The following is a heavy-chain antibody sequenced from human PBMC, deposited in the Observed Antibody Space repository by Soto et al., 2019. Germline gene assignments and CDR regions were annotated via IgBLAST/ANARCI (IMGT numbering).Heavy chain of an antibody. D-gene: IGHD2-8*01. V-gene: IGHV3-23*01. Sequence: GGSLRLSCAASGFTFTRYSMTWVRQAPGKGLEWVSGISGTGGSRDYADSVKGRFTISRDNSKNTLYLQMNSLRADDTAVYYCAKDPESVLGMTYFDYWGQGTLVTVSS. CDR3: AKDPESVLGMTYFDY. CDR2: ISGTGGSR. CDR1: GFTFTRYS. J-gene: IGHJ4*02.